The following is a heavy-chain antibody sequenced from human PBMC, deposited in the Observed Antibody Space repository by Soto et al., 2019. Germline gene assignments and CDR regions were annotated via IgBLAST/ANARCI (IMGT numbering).Heavy chain of an antibody. CDR1: GYTYTGYY. D-gene: IGHD6-13*01. J-gene: IGHJ4*02. CDR2: INPNSGGT. CDR3: ARGINAAAGTYDY. Sequence: ASVKLSCKASGYTYTGYYMQWVRQAPGQGLEWMGWINPNSGGTNYAQKFQGWVTMTRDTSISTAYMELSRLRSDDTAVYYCARGINAAAGTYDYWGQGTLVTFSS. V-gene: IGHV1-2*04.